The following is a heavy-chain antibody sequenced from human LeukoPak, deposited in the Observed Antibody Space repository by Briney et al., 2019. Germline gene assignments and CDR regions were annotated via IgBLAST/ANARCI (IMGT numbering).Heavy chain of an antibody. Sequence: GGSLRLSCVASGFTFSDYAMSWVRQAPGKGREWGSGISDSGCSTYYADSVKGGFTISRDNSKNTVSLQMKNLRAEDTAVYFCARHDSFIPYWGQGTLVTVTS. CDR1: GFTFSDYA. CDR2: ISDSGCST. D-gene: IGHD3-16*02. CDR3: ARHDSFIPY. V-gene: IGHV3-23*01. J-gene: IGHJ4*02.